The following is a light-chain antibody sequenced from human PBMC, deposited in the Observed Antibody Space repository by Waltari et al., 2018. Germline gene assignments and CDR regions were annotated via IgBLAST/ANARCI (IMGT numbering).Light chain of an antibody. Sequence: SYELTQPPSLTVSPGQTASITCSGDTLGTLDAFWYQQNPGQSPLLIIDKDNKRPPGSPERFAVANSWNTATLTITGTQSVDEAENYWQAVDTSTGRVFGGGTKLTVL. CDR3: QAVDTSTGRV. CDR1: TLGTLD. V-gene: IGLV3-1*01. CDR2: KDN. J-gene: IGLJ2*01.